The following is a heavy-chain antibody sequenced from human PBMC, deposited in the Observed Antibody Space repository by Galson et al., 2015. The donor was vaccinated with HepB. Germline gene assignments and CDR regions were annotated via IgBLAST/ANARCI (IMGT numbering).Heavy chain of an antibody. Sequence: ETLSLTCTVSGGSISSYYWSWIRQPPGKGLEWIGYIYYSGSTNYNPSLKSRVTISVDTSKNQFSLKLSSVTTADTAVYYCAREDSKGFVDYWGQGTLVTVSS. D-gene: IGHD3-22*01. CDR1: GGSISSYY. V-gene: IGHV4-59*01. CDR3: AREDSKGFVDY. CDR2: IYYSGST. J-gene: IGHJ4*02.